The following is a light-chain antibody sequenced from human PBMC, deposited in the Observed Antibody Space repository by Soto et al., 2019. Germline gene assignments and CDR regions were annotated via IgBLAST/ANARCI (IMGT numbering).Light chain of an antibody. V-gene: IGKV1-39*01. CDR1: QSITTY. J-gene: IGKJ3*01. CDR3: QQSHSTPLT. CDR2: AAS. Sequence: DIQMTQSPSSLSASVGDRVTITCRASQSITTYLNWYQQKPWKAPKLLIYAASSLQSGVPSRFSGSGSGTDFTLTISSMQTEDYATYYCQQSHSTPLTFGPGTKVDIK.